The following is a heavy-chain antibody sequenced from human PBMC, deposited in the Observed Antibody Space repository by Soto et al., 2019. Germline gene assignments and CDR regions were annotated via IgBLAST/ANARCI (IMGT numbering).Heavy chain of an antibody. CDR1: GGTFSSYA. Sequence: VASVKVSCKASGGTFSSYAISWVRQAPGQGLEWMGGIIPIFGTANYAQKFQGRVTITADESTSTAYMELSSLRSEDTAVYYCARGANGYGGKSPFRLYYYYYGMDVWGQGTTVTVYS. V-gene: IGHV1-69*13. CDR3: ARGANGYGGKSPFRLYYYYYGMDV. CDR2: IIPIFGTA. D-gene: IGHD4-17*01. J-gene: IGHJ6*02.